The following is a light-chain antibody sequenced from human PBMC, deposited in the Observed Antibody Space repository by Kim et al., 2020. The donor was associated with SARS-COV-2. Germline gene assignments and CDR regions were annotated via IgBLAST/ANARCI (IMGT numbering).Light chain of an antibody. J-gene: IGKJ3*01. CDR1: QSVSSY. CDR2: DAS. CDR3: QQRSNWRFT. V-gene: IGKV3-11*01. Sequence: LSPGERATLSCRDSQSVSSYLAWYQQKPGQAPRLLIYDASNRATGIPARFSGSGSGTDFTLTISSLEPEDFAVYYCQQRSNWRFTFGPGTKVDIK.